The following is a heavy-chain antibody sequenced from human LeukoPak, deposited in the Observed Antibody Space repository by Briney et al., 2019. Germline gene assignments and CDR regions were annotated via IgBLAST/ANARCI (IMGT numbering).Heavy chain of an antibody. J-gene: IGHJ4*02. CDR1: GGSISSYY. CDR3: AFYGAKSRYFDY. Sequence: ETLSLTCTVSGGSISSYYWSWIRQPPGKGLEWIGYIYYSGSTNYNPSLKSRVTISVDTSKNQFSLKLSSVTAADTAVYYCAFYGAKSRYFDYWGQGTLVTVSS. V-gene: IGHV4-59*08. D-gene: IGHD4-17*01. CDR2: IYYSGST.